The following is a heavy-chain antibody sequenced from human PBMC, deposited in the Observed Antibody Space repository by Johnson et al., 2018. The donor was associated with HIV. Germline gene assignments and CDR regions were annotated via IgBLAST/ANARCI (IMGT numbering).Heavy chain of an antibody. Sequence: VQLVESGGGLVQPGGSLRLSCAASGFTFSSYWMSWVRQAPGKGLVWVSRINSDGSTTSYSDSVKGRFTISRDNAKNTLYLQMNSLRAEDTAAYYCARELSHDAFDIWGQGTMVIVSS. J-gene: IGHJ3*02. CDR2: INSDGSTT. V-gene: IGHV3-74*01. D-gene: IGHD3-3*02. CDR3: ARELSHDAFDI. CDR1: GFTFSSYW.